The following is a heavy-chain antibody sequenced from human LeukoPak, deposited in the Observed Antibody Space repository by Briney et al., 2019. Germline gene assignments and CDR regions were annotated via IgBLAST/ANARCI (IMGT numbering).Heavy chain of an antibody. CDR1: GYTFSDYY. CDR2: INPNSGGT. D-gene: IGHD3-22*01. V-gene: IGHV1-2*02. Sequence: GASVKVSCKASGYTFSDYYMHWVRRAPGQGLEWMGWINPNSGGTNYAQKFQGRVTMTRDMSISTAYMEVSRLTSDDTAVYYCARATIADSSTYYIDYWGLGTLVTVSS. CDR3: ARATIADSSTYYIDY. J-gene: IGHJ4*02.